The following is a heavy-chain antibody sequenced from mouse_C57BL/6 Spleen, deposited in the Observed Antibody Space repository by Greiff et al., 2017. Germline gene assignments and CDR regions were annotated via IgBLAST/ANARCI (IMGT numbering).Heavy chain of an antibody. CDR3: TTYYDYGY. CDR1: GFNIKDDY. Sequence: EVKLMESGAELVRPGASVTLSCTASGFNIKDDYMHWVKQRPEQGLEWIGWIDPENGDTEYASKFQGKATITADTSSNTAYLQLSSLTSEDTAVYYCTTYYDYGYWGQGTTLTVAS. J-gene: IGHJ2*01. V-gene: IGHV14-4*01. CDR2: IDPENGDT. D-gene: IGHD2-4*01.